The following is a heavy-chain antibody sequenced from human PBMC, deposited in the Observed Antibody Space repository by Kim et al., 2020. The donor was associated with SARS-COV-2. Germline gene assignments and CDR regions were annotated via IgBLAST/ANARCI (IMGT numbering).Heavy chain of an antibody. CDR2: IYPGDSDT. V-gene: IGHV5-51*01. J-gene: IGHJ4*02. CDR1: GYSFTSYW. CDR3: ASFYDSATVTTGYFDY. D-gene: IGHD4-17*01. Sequence: GESLKISCKGSGYSFTSYWIGWVRQMPGKGLEWMGIIYPGDSDTRYSPSFQGQVTISADKSISTAYLQWSSLKASDTAMYYCASFYDSATVTTGYFDYWGQGTLVTVSS.